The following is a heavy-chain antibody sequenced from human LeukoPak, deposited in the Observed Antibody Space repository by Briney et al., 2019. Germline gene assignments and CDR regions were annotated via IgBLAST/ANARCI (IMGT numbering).Heavy chain of an antibody. V-gene: IGHV3-21*01. J-gene: IGHJ6*02. CDR3: ATRSVMDV. CDR2: ISGGSYDI. CDR1: GFSFNFYH. Sequence: PGGSLRLSCVASGFSFNFYHMNWVRQAPGKGLEWVSSISGGSYDIYYADSVKGRFTISRDNAKNSLFLQMNSLGVEDTAVYFCATRSVMDVWGQGTTVTVSS.